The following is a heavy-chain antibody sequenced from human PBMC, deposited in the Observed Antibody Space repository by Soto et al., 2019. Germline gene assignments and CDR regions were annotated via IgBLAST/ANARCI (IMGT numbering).Heavy chain of an antibody. J-gene: IGHJ6*02. CDR1: GYTFTSYY. V-gene: IGHV1-46*01. D-gene: IGHD3-10*01. CDR3: AREGGSGSYSSYYYGMDV. CDR2: INPSGGST. Sequence: GASVKVSCKASGYTFTSYYMHWVRQAPGQGLEWMGIINPSGGSTSYAQKFQGRVTMTRDTSTSTVYMELSSLRYEDTAVYYCAREGGSGSYSSYYYGMDVWGQGTTVTVSS.